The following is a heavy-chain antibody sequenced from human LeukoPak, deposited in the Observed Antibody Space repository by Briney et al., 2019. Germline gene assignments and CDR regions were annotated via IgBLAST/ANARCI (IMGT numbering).Heavy chain of an antibody. J-gene: IGHJ4*02. Sequence: GGSLRLSCAASGFTFDDYAMHWVRQAPGQGLEWVSGISWNSGSIGYADSVKGRFTISRDNAKNSLYLQMNSLRAEDTALYYCAKDRTYYYDSSGHFDYWGQGTLVTVSS. CDR3: AKDRTYYYDSSGHFDY. D-gene: IGHD3-22*01. CDR2: ISWNSGSI. V-gene: IGHV3-9*01. CDR1: GFTFDDYA.